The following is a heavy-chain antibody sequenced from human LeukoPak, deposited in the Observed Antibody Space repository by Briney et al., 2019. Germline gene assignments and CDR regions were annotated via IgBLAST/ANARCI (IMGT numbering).Heavy chain of an antibody. CDR1: GFSFSSDW. CDR3: GRALGSPLDY. V-gene: IGHV3-74*01. Sequence: GGSLRLSCAASGFSFSSDWMHWVRQVPGEGLVWVSRINSDGSSTAYADSVKGRFTISRDNAKNTLYRQVNSLIVQDTAVYRLGRALGSPLDYWGQGTLVTVSS. CDR2: INSDGSST. D-gene: IGHD1-26*01. J-gene: IGHJ4*02.